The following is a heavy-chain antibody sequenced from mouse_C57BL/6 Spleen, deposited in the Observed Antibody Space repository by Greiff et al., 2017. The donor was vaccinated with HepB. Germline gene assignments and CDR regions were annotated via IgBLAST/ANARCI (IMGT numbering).Heavy chain of an antibody. CDR1: GYTFTSYW. J-gene: IGHJ3*01. V-gene: IGHV1-50*01. D-gene: IGHD4-1*02. Sequence: QVQLQQSGAELVKPGASVKLSCKASGYTFTSYWMQWVKQRPGQGLEWIGEIDPSDSYTNYNQKFKGKATLTVDTSSSTAYMQLSSLTSEDSAVYYCARRATGPFAYWGQGTLVTVSA. CDR2: IDPSDSYT. CDR3: ARRATGPFAY.